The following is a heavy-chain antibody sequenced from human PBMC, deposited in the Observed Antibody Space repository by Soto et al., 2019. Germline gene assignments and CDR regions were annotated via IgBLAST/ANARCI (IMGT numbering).Heavy chain of an antibody. CDR3: ARDQGYYFDC. Sequence: QVQLQESGPGLVKPSETLSLTCIVSGGSISSGGHYWSWIRQLPGKGLEWIGYIYYGGKTYYNPSLKSRLFISVDASTNQLSLDLHSVTAADTAVYYCARDQGYYFDCWGQGTLVTVSS. V-gene: IGHV4-31*03. CDR1: GGSISSGGHY. CDR2: IYYGGKT. J-gene: IGHJ4*02.